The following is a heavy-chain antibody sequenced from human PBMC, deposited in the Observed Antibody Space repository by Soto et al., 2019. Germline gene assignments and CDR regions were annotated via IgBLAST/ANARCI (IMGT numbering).Heavy chain of an antibody. J-gene: IGHJ4*02. D-gene: IGHD3-10*01. CDR2: VYADGAT. CDR3: ARSGGGLDY. CDR1: GFTVSNYH. V-gene: IGHV3-66*01. Sequence: EVQLVESGGGLVQPGESLRLSCAASGFTVSNYHMTWVRQAPGKGLEWVSAVYADGATSHADSVKDRFTVSRDNSRNTLNLQMSGLRAEDTAVYHCARSGGGLDYWGQGTLVTVSS.